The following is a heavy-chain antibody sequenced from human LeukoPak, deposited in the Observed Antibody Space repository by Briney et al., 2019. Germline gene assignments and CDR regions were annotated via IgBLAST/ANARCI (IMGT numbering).Heavy chain of an antibody. D-gene: IGHD5-18*01. J-gene: IGHJ4*02. CDR2: ISAYNGNT. CDR3: ARMGESIQLWFQSDY. Sequence: ASVKVSCKASGYTFTSYGISWVRQATGQGLEWMGWISAYNGNTNYAQKLQGRVTMTTDTSTSTAYMGLRSLRSDDTAVYYCARMGESIQLWFQSDYWGQGTLVTVSS. CDR1: GYTFTSYG. V-gene: IGHV1-18*01.